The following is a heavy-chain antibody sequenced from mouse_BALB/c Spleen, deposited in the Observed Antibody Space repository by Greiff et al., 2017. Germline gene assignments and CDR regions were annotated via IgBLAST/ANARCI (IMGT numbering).Heavy chain of an antibody. D-gene: IGHD1-1*01. V-gene: IGHV3-2*02. Sequence: EVQLQESGPGLVKPSQSLSLTCTVTGYSITSDYAWNWIRQFPGNKLEWMGYISYSGSTSYNPSLKSRISITRDTSKNQFFLQLNSVTTEDTATYYCARYGSSYGFAYWGQGTLVTVSA. CDR1: GYSITSDYA. CDR2: ISYSGST. CDR3: ARYGSSYGFAY. J-gene: IGHJ3*01.